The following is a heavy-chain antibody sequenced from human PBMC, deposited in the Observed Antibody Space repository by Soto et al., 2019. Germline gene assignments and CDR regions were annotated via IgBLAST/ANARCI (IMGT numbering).Heavy chain of an antibody. CDR1: GGSISSSSYY. CDR3: ARHRSRDGYTDY. CDR2: IYYSGST. D-gene: IGHD5-12*01. Sequence: PSETLSLTCTVSGGSISSSSYYWGWIRQPPGKGLEWIGSIYYSGSTYYNPSLKSRVTISVDTSKNQFSLKLSSVTAADTAVYYCARHRSRDGYTDYWGQGTLVTVSS. J-gene: IGHJ4*02. V-gene: IGHV4-39*01.